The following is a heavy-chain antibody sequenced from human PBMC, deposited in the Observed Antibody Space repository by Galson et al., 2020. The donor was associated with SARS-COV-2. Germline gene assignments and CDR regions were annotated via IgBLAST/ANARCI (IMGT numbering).Heavy chain of an antibody. J-gene: IGHJ6*02. Sequence: SETLSLTCTVSGGSISSYYWSWIRQPPGKGLEWIGYIYYSGSTNYNPSLKSRVTISVDTSKNQFSLKLSSVTAADTAVYYCARFAMGAYYYGSGPHYYGMDVWGQGTTVTVSS. CDR2: IYYSGST. CDR1: GGSISSYY. CDR3: ARFAMGAYYYGSGPHYYGMDV. D-gene: IGHD3-10*01. V-gene: IGHV4-59*01.